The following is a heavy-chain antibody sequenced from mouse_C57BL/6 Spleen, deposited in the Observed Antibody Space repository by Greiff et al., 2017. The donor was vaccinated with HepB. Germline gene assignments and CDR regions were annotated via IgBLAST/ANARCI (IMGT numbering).Heavy chain of an antibody. J-gene: IGHJ1*03. CDR2: INPNNGGT. CDR1: GYTFTDYN. D-gene: IGHD4-1*01. Sequence: DVQLQESGPELVKPGASVKIPCKASGYTFTDYNMDWVKQSHGKSLEWIGDINPNNGGTIYNQKFKGKATLTVDKSSSTAYMELRSLTSEDTAVYYCALNWDGWYFDVWGTGTTVTVSS. CDR3: ALNWDGWYFDV. V-gene: IGHV1-18*01.